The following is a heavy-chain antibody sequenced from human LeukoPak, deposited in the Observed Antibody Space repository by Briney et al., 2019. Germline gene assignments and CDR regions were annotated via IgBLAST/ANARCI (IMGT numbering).Heavy chain of an antibody. Sequence: GGSLRLSCAASGFTFSSYSINWVRQAPGKGLEWVSSISSSSRYIYYADSVKGRFTISRDNAKKSLYLQTNSLRAEDTAVYYCARVRPYCSGGSCYSMDYWGQGTLVTVSS. CDR1: GFTFSSYS. CDR3: ARVRPYCSGGSCYSMDY. V-gene: IGHV3-21*01. CDR2: ISSSSRYI. D-gene: IGHD2-15*01. J-gene: IGHJ4*02.